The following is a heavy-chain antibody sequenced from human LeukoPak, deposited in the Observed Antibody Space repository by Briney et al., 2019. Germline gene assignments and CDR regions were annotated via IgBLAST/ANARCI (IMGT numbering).Heavy chain of an antibody. CDR3: ARRNPSDRYDAFDI. CDR2: VSSSSGYI. D-gene: IGHD1-14*01. V-gene: IGHV3-21*01. Sequence: PGGSLRLSFAASGFTFSSYSMNWVRQAPGKGLEWVSAVSSSSGYIYNADSVKGRFTISRDSAENSLYLQMNSLRAEDTAVYYCARRNPSDRYDAFDIWGQGTVVTVSS. CDR1: GFTFSSYS. J-gene: IGHJ3*02.